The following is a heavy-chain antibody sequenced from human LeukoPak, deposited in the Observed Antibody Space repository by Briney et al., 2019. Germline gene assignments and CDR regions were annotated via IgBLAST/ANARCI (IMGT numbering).Heavy chain of an antibody. D-gene: IGHD3-10*01. Sequence: PGGSLRLSCAASGFTLSSYSMNWVRQAPGKGLEWVSSISSSSSYIYYGDSVKGRFTISRDNAKNSVYLQMNSLRAEDTAVYYCAKGMDYYGSGSYWSFDYWGQGTLVTVSS. J-gene: IGHJ4*02. CDR1: GFTLSSYS. V-gene: IGHV3-21*01. CDR2: ISSSSSYI. CDR3: AKGMDYYGSGSYWSFDY.